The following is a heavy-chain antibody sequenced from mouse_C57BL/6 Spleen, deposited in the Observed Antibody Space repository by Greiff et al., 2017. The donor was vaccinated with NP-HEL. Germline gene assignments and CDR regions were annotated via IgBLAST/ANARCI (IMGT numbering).Heavy chain of an antibody. Sequence: VQLQQSGAELVKPGASVKLSCKASGYTFTSYWMHWVKQRPGQGLEWIGMIHPNSGSTNYNEKFKSKATLTVDKSSSTAYMQLSSLTSEDSAVSYCARGYYGSYAMDYWGQGTSVTVSS. J-gene: IGHJ4*01. V-gene: IGHV1-64*01. CDR1: GYTFTSYW. CDR2: IHPNSGST. CDR3: ARGYYGSYAMDY. D-gene: IGHD1-1*01.